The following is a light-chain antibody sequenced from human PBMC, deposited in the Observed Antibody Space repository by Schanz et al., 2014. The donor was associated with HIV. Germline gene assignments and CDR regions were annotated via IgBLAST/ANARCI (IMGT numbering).Light chain of an antibody. CDR3: AGWDASLKVWV. V-gene: IGLV1-44*01. Sequence: QSVLTQPPSASGTPGQRVTISCSVSSSNIGSNAVNWFQHLPGTAPKLLIYNSYHRPSGVPDRFSGSRSGTSASLAISGLQSEDEADYYCAGWDASLKVWVFGGGTKLTVL. CDR2: NSY. J-gene: IGLJ3*02. CDR1: SSNIGSNA.